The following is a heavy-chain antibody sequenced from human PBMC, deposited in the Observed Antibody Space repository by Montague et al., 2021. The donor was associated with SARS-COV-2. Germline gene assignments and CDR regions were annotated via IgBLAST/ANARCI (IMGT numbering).Heavy chain of an antibody. D-gene: IGHD3-10*01. Sequence: SHTLSLTCSVSGGSLRHSYWTWIRQAPERGLEWIGYIYHTGTTKYNPALQSRLTISVDTAKNQFFLSLTSVTAADTAVYYCVRVSSTALRGVIKTSGYYALDVWGPGTTVRVSS. CDR1: GGSLRHSY. CDR3: VRVSSTALRGVIKTSGYYALDV. J-gene: IGHJ6*02. V-gene: IGHV4-4*09. CDR2: IYHTGTT.